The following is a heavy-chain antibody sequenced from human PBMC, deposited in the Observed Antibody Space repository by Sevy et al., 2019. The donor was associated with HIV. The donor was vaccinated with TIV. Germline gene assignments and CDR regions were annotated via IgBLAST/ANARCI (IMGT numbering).Heavy chain of an antibody. CDR1: GFTFSSYA. CDR2: ISGSGRIT. CDR3: AKGGQGEYYDSSCSFDY. J-gene: IGHJ4*02. V-gene: IGHV3-23*01. Sequence: GGSLRLSCAASGFTFSSYAMSWVRQAPGKGLEWVSAISGSGRITYYADSVKGRFTISRDNSKNTLYLQMNSLRAEDPAVYYCAKGGQGEYYDSSCSFDYWGQGTLVTVSS. D-gene: IGHD3-22*01.